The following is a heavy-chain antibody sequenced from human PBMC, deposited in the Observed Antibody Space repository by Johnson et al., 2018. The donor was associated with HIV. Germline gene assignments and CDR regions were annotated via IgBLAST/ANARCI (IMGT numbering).Heavy chain of an antibody. D-gene: IGHD3-10*01. V-gene: IGHV3-30-3*01. CDR3: AKGGITMAPDAFDI. CDR1: GFTFSSYA. CDR2: ISYDGNNK. Sequence: QMLLVESGGGVVQPGRSLRLSCAASGFTFSSYAMHWVRQAPGKGLEWVAVISYDGNNKYYADSVKGRFTISRDNSKNTLYLQINSLRAEDTAVYYCAKGGITMAPDAFDIWGQGTMVTVSS. J-gene: IGHJ3*02.